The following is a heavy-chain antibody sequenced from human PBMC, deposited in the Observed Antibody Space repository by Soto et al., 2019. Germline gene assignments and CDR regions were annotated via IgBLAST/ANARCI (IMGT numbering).Heavy chain of an antibody. CDR3: ARSRIAAAGTSYYYYYYYMDV. V-gene: IGHV2-26*01. D-gene: IGHD6-13*01. Sequence: GPTLVNPTETLTLTCTVSGFSLSNARMGVSWIRQPPGKALEWLAHIFSNDEKSYSTSLKSRLTISKDTSKSQVVLTMTNMDPVDTATYYCARSRIAAAGTSYYYYYYYMDVWGKGTTVTVSS. CDR1: GFSLSNARMG. CDR2: IFSNDEK. J-gene: IGHJ6*03.